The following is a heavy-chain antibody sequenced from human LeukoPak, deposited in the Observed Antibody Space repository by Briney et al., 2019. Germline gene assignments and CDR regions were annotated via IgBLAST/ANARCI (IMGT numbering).Heavy chain of an antibody. V-gene: IGHV4-34*01. D-gene: IGHD3-3*01. CDR1: GGSFSGYY. CDR2: IYHSGST. J-gene: IGHJ5*02. Sequence: SETLSLTCAVYGGSFSGYYWSWIRQPPGKGLEWIGEIYHSGSTNYNPSLKSRVTISVDTSKNQFSLKLSSVTAADTAVYYCARDPGYDFWSGQKGWFDPWGQGTLVTVSS. CDR3: ARDPGYDFWSGQKGWFDP.